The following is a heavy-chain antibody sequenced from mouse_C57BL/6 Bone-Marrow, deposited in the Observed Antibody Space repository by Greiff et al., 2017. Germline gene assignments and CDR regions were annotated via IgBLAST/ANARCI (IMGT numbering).Heavy chain of an antibody. CDR3: ARGPPYWYFDV. J-gene: IGHJ1*03. CDR1: GYTFTSYW. V-gene: IGHV1-55*01. Sequence: VQLQQPGAELVKPGASVKMSCKASGYTFTSYWITWVKQRPGQGLEWIGGIYPGSGSTNYNEKFKSKATLTVETSSSTAYMQLSSLTSEDSAVYYCARGPPYWYFDVWGTGTTVTVSS. D-gene: IGHD6-1*01. CDR2: IYPGSGST.